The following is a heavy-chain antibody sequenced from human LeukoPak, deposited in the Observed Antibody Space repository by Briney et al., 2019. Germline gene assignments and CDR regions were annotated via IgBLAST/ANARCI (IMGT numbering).Heavy chain of an antibody. Sequence: GGSLRLSCAASGFTISSYAMSWVRQAPGKGLEWVSAISGSGGSTYYADSVKGRFTISRDNSKNTLYLQMNSLRAEDTAVYYCAKDRKYYYDSSGCLVADYWGQGTLVTVSS. J-gene: IGHJ4*02. D-gene: IGHD3-22*01. CDR3: AKDRKYYYDSSGCLVADY. V-gene: IGHV3-23*01. CDR1: GFTISSYA. CDR2: ISGSGGST.